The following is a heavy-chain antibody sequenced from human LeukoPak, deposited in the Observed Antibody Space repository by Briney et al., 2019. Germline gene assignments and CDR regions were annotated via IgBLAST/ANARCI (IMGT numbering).Heavy chain of an antibody. Sequence: ASVKVSCKASGYTFTGYYMHWVRQAPGQGLEWMGWINPNSGGTNYAQKFQGRVTMTRDTSISTAYTELSRLRSDDTAVYYCARDRIWADSYGSKTKYYYYGMDVWGQGTTVTVSS. J-gene: IGHJ6*02. V-gene: IGHV1-2*02. CDR1: GYTFTGYY. CDR2: INPNSGGT. D-gene: IGHD5-18*01. CDR3: ARDRIWADSYGSKTKYYYYGMDV.